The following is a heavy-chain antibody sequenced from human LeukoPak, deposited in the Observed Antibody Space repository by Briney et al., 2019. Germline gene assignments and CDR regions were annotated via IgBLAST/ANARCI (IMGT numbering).Heavy chain of an antibody. Sequence: PSETLSLTCAVSGGSMSSGGYSWNWIRQPPGKGLEWIGYIYQSGSTDYNSSLKSRVTISVDMSRNQFSLKLSSVTAADTAVYYCARAYFYESNDDYSYYFDYWGQGTLVTVSS. CDR3: ARAYFYESNDDYSYYFDY. CDR2: IYQSGST. CDR1: GGSMSSGGYS. D-gene: IGHD3-22*01. V-gene: IGHV4-30-2*01. J-gene: IGHJ4*02.